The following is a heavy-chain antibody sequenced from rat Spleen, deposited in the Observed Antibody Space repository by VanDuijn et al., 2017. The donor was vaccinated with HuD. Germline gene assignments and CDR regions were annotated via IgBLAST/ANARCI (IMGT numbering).Heavy chain of an antibody. V-gene: IGHV5-27*01. CDR3: TNTYYFDY. CDR2: ISPESSST. J-gene: IGHJ2*01. Sequence: EVQLVESGGGLVQPGRSLKLSCAASGFTFSNYDMAWVRQAPTKGLEWVASISPESSSTCYSDSVKGRFTISRDNAENTVYLQMYSLRSEDTATYYCTNTYYFDYWGQGVMVTVSS. CDR1: GFTFSNYD. D-gene: IGHD2-1*01.